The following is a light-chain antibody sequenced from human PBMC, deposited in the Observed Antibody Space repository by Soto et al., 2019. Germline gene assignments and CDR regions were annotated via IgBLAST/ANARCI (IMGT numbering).Light chain of an antibody. Sequence: DIQMTQSPSTLSASVGDRVTITCLASRNIERWLAWYQQKPGKAPKLLIYTVSTLRSGVPSRFSGSGSGTDFTLTISSLQPEDVATYYCQKYNRAPLTFGQGTRLEIK. CDR3: QKYNRAPLT. CDR1: RNIERW. J-gene: IGKJ5*01. CDR2: TVS. V-gene: IGKV1-27*01.